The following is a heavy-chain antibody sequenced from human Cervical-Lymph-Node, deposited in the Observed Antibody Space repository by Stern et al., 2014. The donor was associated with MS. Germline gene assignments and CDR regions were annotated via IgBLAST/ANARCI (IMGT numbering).Heavy chain of an antibody. CDR2: SYPYDSDT. J-gene: IGHJ4*02. CDR3: ARHVQGFDY. Sequence: VQLVQSGAEVKKPGESLKISCKLSGYSFTIYYIAWLRQMPGKGLEWMGVSYPYDSDTTYSPSFQGQVTISADKSITTAYLQWSSLRASDPAMYYCARHVQGFDYWGQGTLVTVSS. CDR1: GYSFTIYY. V-gene: IGHV5-51*01.